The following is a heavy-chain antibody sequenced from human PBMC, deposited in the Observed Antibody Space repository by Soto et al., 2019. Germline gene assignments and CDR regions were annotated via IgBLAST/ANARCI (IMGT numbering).Heavy chain of an antibody. CDR2: INAGNGNT. D-gene: IGHD3-3*01. J-gene: IGHJ4*02. Sequence: ASVKVSCKASGYTFTSYAMHWVRQAPGQRLEWMGWINAGNGNTKYSQKFQGRVTITRDTSASTAYMELSSLRSEDTAVYYCARDNKFFTIFGVGISNLDYWGQGTLVTVSS. CDR1: GYTFTSYA. V-gene: IGHV1-3*01. CDR3: ARDNKFFTIFGVGISNLDY.